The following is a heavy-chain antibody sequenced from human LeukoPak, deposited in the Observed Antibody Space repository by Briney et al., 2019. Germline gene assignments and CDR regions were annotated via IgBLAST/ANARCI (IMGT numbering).Heavy chain of an antibody. CDR3: ASLVPAAIRGGGYFDY. V-gene: IGHV4-59*01. CDR1: GGSISSSY. D-gene: IGHD2-2*01. CDR2: IYYTGST. Sequence: PSETLSLTCTVSGGSISSSYWSWIRQPPGKGLEWIGYIYYTGSTNCNPSLKSRVTISVDSSKNQFSLKLSSVTAADTAVYYCASLVPAAIRGGGYFDYWGQGTLVTVSS. J-gene: IGHJ4*02.